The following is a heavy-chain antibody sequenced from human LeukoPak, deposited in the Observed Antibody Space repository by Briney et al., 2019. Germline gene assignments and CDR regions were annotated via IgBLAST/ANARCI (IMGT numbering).Heavy chain of an antibody. V-gene: IGHV3-64D*09. CDR2: ISSNGGST. CDR3: VKIAANYFDY. D-gene: IGHD6-13*01. CDR1: GFTFSSYT. J-gene: IGHJ4*02. Sequence: GGSLRLSCSASGFTFSSYTIHWVRQAPGKGLEYVSAISSNGGSTYYADSVKGRFTISRDNSKNTLYLQMSSLRAEDTAVYYCVKIAANYFDYWGQGTLVTVSS.